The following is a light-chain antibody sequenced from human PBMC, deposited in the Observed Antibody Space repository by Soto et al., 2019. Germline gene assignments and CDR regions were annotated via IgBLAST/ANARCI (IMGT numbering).Light chain of an antibody. J-gene: IGLJ1*01. Sequence: QSALTQPASVSGSPGQSITISCTGTSSDVGTYKFVSWFQQHPGKAPKLMIYEVSNRPSGVSNRFSGSKSGNTASLTISGLQAEDEADYYCSSYTASNILEVFGTGTKLTVL. V-gene: IGLV2-14*03. CDR2: EVS. CDR1: SSDVGTYKF. CDR3: SSYTASNILEV.